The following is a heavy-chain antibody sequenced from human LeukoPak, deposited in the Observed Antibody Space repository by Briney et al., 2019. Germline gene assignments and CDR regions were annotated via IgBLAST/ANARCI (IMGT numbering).Heavy chain of an antibody. CDR3: ARVAPPLDDYIRGSFLYYFDY. D-gene: IGHD3-16*01. V-gene: IGHV3-23*01. CDR1: RFIFDNYG. J-gene: IGHJ4*02. Sequence: PGGSLRLSCAASRFIFDNYGMTWVRQAPGKGLEWVSGISDDGYSTYYADSVKGRFTISRDNSKNTLYLHMSSLRVEDTAVFYCARVAPPLDDYIRGSFLYYFDYWGQGTPVTVSS. CDR2: ISDDGYST.